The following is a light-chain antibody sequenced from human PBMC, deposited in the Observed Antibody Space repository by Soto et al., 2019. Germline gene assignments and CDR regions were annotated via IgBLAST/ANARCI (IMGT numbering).Light chain of an antibody. J-gene: IGKJ2*01. V-gene: IGKV3-20*01. CDR1: QSVSTSY. CDR3: QHYGSSYT. Sequence: EIVLTQSPGTLSLSPGERATLSCRASQSVSTSYLAWYQQRPGQAPRLLIYGASSRATDIPDRFSGSASGTDFTLTISRLEPEDFAVYYCQHYGSSYTFGQGTKLEIK. CDR2: GAS.